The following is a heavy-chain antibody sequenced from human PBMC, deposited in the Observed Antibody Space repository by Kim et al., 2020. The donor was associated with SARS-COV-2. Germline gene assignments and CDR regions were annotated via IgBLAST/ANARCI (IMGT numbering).Heavy chain of an antibody. J-gene: IGHJ1*01. V-gene: IGHV3-30*07. D-gene: IGHD3-22*01. Sequence: ADSVKGRLSISRDTPKNTLYLQMNSLRAEDTAVYYCATVVFYYDAGYFKNWGQGTLVIVSS. CDR3: ATVVFYYDAGYFKN.